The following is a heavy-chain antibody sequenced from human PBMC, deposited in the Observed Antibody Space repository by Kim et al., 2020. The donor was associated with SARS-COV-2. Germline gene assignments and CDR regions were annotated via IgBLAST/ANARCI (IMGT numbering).Heavy chain of an antibody. Sequence: YADSVRGRLTISRDNAKITLSLQMNSLRAEDTGVYYCARRQFTSGWYYFDYWGQGTLVTVSS. CDR3: ARRQFTSGWYYFDY. D-gene: IGHD6-19*01. J-gene: IGHJ4*02. V-gene: IGHV3-74*01.